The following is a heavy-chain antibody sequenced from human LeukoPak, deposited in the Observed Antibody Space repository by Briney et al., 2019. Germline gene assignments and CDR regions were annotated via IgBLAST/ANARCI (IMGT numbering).Heavy chain of an antibody. J-gene: IGHJ4*02. Sequence: GASVKVSCKASGGTFSSYAISWVRQAPGQGLEWMGGIIPIFGTANYAQKFQGRVTITADESTSTAYMELSSLRSEDTAVDYCPRDLYDFWSGSGYWGQGTLVTVSS. CDR1: GGTFSSYA. D-gene: IGHD3-3*01. V-gene: IGHV1-69*13. CDR2: IIPIFGTA. CDR3: PRDLYDFWSGSGY.